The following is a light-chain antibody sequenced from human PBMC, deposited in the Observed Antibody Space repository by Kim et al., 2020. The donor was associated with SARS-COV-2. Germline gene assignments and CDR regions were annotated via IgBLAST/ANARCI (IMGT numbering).Light chain of an antibody. CDR3: QQSNITPFS. Sequence: SASVGDRVTITCRASQSINTYLNGFQQKPGKAPKLLIYAASSLESGVPSRFSGSGFGTDFTLTISSLQCEDSATYYCQQSNITPFSFGQGTKLEI. V-gene: IGKV1-39*01. CDR1: QSINTY. J-gene: IGKJ2*03. CDR2: AAS.